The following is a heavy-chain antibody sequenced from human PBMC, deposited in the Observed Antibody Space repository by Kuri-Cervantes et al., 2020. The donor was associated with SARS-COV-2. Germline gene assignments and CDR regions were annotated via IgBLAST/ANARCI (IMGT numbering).Heavy chain of an antibody. D-gene: IGHD6-19*01. CDR2: VNDSGST. CDR1: GGSISGDY. CDR3: ARLGTIGGRYYFDY. J-gene: IGHJ4*02. Sequence: SETLSLTCTVSGGSISGDYWSWIRQPPGEGLEWLGFVNDSGSTNYNPSLKSRVTISVDTSKNQFSLKLTSVTAEDTAVYYCARLGTIGGRYYFDYWGQGTLVTVSS. V-gene: IGHV4-59*08.